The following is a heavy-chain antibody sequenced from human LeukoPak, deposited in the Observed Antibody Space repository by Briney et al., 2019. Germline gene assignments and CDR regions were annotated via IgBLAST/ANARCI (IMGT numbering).Heavy chain of an antibody. D-gene: IGHD3-9*01. Sequence: PSETLSLTCTVSGGSISSGDYYWSWIRQPPGKGLEWIVYIYYSGSTYYNPSLKSRVTISVYTSKNQFSLKLSSVTAADTAVYYCARDTYDILTGYYYFDYWGQGTLVTVSS. V-gene: IGHV4-30-4*01. CDR3: ARDTYDILTGYYYFDY. CDR2: IYYSGST. CDR1: GGSISSGDYY. J-gene: IGHJ4*02.